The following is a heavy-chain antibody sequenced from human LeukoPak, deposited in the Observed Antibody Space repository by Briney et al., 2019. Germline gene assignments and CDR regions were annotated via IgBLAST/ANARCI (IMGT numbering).Heavy chain of an antibody. D-gene: IGHD6-19*01. CDR1: GFTFSSYA. CDR2: ISGSGSDT. V-gene: IGHV3-23*01. Sequence: PGGSLRLPCAASGFTFSSYAMSWVRQAPGKGLEWVSAISGSGSDTYYEASVKGRFTISRDNSKNMMYLQMNSLRAEDTAVYYCARDSSGWSKNYWGQGTLVIVSS. CDR3: ARDSSGWSKNY. J-gene: IGHJ4*02.